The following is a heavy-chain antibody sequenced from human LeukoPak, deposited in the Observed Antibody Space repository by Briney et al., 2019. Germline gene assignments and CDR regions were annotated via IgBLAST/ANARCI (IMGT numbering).Heavy chain of an antibody. CDR2: IYPGDSDT. CDR1: GYRFTSYW. D-gene: IGHD3-3*01. Sequence: GESLKISCQGSGYRFTSYWIGWVRPMPGKGLEWMGIIYPGDSDTRYSPSFQGQVTISADKSISTAYLQWSSLKASDTAMYYCARHRAALEGDYWGQGTLVTVSS. J-gene: IGHJ4*02. CDR3: ARHRAALEGDY. V-gene: IGHV5-51*01.